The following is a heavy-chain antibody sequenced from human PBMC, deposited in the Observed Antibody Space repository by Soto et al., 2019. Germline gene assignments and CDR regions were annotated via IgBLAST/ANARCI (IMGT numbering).Heavy chain of an antibody. V-gene: IGHV4-39*01. CDR3: ASHGSGSYYTNWFDP. CDR1: GGSISSSSYY. D-gene: IGHD3-10*01. J-gene: IGHJ5*02. Sequence: QLPLQESGPGLVKPSETLSLTCTVSGGSISSSSYYWGWIRQPPGKGLEWIGSLYYSGSTYYNPSLKSRVTISVNTSANQFSPRLISVTAADTAVYYCASHGSGSYYTNWFDPWGQGTLVTVSS. CDR2: LYYSGST.